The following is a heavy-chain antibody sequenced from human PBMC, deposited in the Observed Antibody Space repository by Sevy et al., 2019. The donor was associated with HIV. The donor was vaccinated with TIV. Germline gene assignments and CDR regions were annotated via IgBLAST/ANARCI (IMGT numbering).Heavy chain of an antibody. J-gene: IGHJ6*02. CDR2: IRSKAYGGTT. D-gene: IGHD1-26*01. CDR3: TRVEGAADWGMDV. Sequence: GGSLRLSCRASGFTFDDYTMSWVRQAPGKGLEWVAFIRSKAYGGTTEYAASVKGRITISRDESKSIAYLQMKSLKTEDTAVYYCTRVEGAADWGMDVWGQGTTVTVSS. V-gene: IGHV3-49*04. CDR1: GFTFDDYT.